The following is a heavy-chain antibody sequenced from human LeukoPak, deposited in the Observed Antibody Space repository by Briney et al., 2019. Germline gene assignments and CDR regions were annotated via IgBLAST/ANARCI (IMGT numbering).Heavy chain of an antibody. Sequence: GGSLRLSCAASGFTFSSYAMHWVRQAPGKGLEWVAVISYDGSNKYYADSVKGRFTISRDNSKNTLYLQMNSLRAEDTAVYYCAKSPRYCYWYFDYCGPGILVT. J-gene: IGHJ4*01. CDR2: ISYDGSNK. D-gene: IGHD3-9*01. CDR3: AKSPRYCYWYFDY. V-gene: IGHV3-30*04. CDR1: GFTFSSYA.